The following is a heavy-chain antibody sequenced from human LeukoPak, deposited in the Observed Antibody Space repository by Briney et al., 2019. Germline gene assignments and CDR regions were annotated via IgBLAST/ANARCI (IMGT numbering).Heavy chain of an antibody. V-gene: IGHV3-33*06. J-gene: IGHJ4*02. CDR2: IWYDGSKK. Sequence: GGSLRLSCAASGFTFSSYGMHWVRQAPGKGLEWVAVIWYDGSKKYYADSVKGRFTISRDNSKNTLYLQMNSLRAEDTAVYYCAKGFPPYDYWGQGTLVTVSS. CDR1: GFTFSSYG. CDR3: AKGFPPYDY. D-gene: IGHD3-3*01.